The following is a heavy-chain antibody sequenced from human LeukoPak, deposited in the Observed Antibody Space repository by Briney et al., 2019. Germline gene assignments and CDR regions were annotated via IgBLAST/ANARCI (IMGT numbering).Heavy chain of an antibody. Sequence: GGSLRLSCAASGFTFSSYAMSWVRQAPGKRLEWVSAISGSGGSTYYADSVKGRFTISRDNSKNTLYLQMNSLRAEDTAVYYCAKELRYDFWSGYLRLGFDWFDPWGQGTLVTVSS. D-gene: IGHD3-3*01. V-gene: IGHV3-23*01. CDR2: ISGSGGST. CDR1: GFTFSSYA. CDR3: AKELRYDFWSGYLRLGFDWFDP. J-gene: IGHJ5*02.